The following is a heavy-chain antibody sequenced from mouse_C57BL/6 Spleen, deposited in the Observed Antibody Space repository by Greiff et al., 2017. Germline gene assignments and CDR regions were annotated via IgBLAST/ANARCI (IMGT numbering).Heavy chain of an antibody. D-gene: IGHD4-1*01. CDR3: AREGGLGRGYY. Sequence: VQLQQSGAELVKPGASVKLSCKASGYTFTSYWMQWVKQRPGQGLEWIGEIDPSDSYTNYNQKFKGKATLTVDTSSSTAYMQLSSLTSEDSAVYYCAREGGLGRGYYWGQGTTLTVSS. CDR1: GYTFTSYW. J-gene: IGHJ2*01. CDR2: IDPSDSYT. V-gene: IGHV1-50*01.